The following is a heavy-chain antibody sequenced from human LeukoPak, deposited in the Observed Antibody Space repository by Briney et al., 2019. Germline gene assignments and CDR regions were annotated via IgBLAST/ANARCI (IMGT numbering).Heavy chain of an antibody. Sequence: GGSLRLSCAASGFTFSTYSVNWVRQAPGKGLEWVSYISSSSSTIYYADSVKGRFTISRDNAKNSLYLQMNSLRAEDTAVYYCARQGQPYYYDSSGWDDWYFDLWGRGTLVTVSS. D-gene: IGHD3-22*01. J-gene: IGHJ2*01. V-gene: IGHV3-48*04. CDR2: ISSSSSTI. CDR1: GFTFSTYS. CDR3: ARQGQPYYYDSSGWDDWYFDL.